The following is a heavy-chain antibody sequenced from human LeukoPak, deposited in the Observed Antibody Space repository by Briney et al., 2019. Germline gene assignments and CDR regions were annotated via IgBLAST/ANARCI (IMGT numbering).Heavy chain of an antibody. CDR3: ARDAAEVIDY. CDR1: GYTFTGYY. CDR2: ISAYNGNT. Sequence: GASVKVSCKASGYTFTGYYIHWVRQAPGQGLEWMGWISAYNGNTNYAQKLQGRVTMTTDTSTSTAYMELRGLRSDDTAVYYCARDAAEVIDYWGQGTLVTVSS. V-gene: IGHV1-18*04. D-gene: IGHD6-25*01. J-gene: IGHJ4*02.